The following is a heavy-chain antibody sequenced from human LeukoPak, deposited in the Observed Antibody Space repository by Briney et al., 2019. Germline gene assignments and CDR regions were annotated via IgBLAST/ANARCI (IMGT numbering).Heavy chain of an antibody. V-gene: IGHV5-51*01. CDR3: ATQAHIDYDILTGYPTGAFDI. J-gene: IGHJ3*02. D-gene: IGHD3-9*01. CDR2: IYPGDSDT. CDR1: GYSFTSYW. Sequence: PGESLKISCKGSGYSFTSYWIGWVRQMPGKGLEWMGIIYPGDSDTRYSPSFQGQVTISADKSISTAYLQWSSLKASDAAMYYCATQAHIDYDILTGYPTGAFDIWGQGTMVTVSS.